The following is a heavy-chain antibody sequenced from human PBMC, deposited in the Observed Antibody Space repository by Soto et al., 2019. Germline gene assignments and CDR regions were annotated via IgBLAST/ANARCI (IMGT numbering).Heavy chain of an antibody. J-gene: IGHJ5*02. CDR1: GGTFSSYA. Sequence: SVKVSCKASGGTFSSYATSWVRQAPGQGLEWMGGIIPIFGTANYAQKFQGRVTITADESTSTAYMELSSLRSEDTAVYYCARSYSSYVFDWFDPWGQGTLVTVSS. V-gene: IGHV1-69*13. CDR2: IIPIFGTA. CDR3: ARSYSSYVFDWFDP. D-gene: IGHD6-6*01.